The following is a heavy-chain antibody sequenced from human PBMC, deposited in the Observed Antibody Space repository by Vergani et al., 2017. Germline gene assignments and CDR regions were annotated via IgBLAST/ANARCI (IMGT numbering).Heavy chain of an antibody. D-gene: IGHD4-23*01. V-gene: IGHV3-21*05. CDR2: ISSSSSYI. CDR1: GFTFSSYS. CDR3: ARDASRAGGFR. Sequence: EVQLVESGGGLVQPGGSLRLSCAASGFTFSSYSMNWVRQAPGKGLEWVSYISSSSSYIYYADSVKGRFTISRDNAKNSLYLQMNSLRAEDTAVYYCARDASRAGGFRWGQGTLVTVSS. J-gene: IGHJ4*02.